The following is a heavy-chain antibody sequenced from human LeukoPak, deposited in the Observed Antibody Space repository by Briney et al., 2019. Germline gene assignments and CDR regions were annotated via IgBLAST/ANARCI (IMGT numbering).Heavy chain of an antibody. CDR3: AREVGDYYDSSGYSK. Sequence: PSETLSLTCTVSGGSISSGDYYWSWIRQPPGTGLEWIGYIYYSGSTYYNPSLKSRVTISVDTSKNQFSLKLSSVTAADTAVYYCAREVGDYYDSSGYSKWGQGTLVTVSS. D-gene: IGHD3-22*01. J-gene: IGHJ4*02. CDR2: IYYSGST. CDR1: GGSISSGDYY. V-gene: IGHV4-30-4*01.